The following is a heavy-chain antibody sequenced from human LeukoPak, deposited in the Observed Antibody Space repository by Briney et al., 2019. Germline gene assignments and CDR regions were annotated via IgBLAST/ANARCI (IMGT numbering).Heavy chain of an antibody. Sequence: GGSLRLSCAASGFTFSSYDIHWVRQATGKGLEWVSGIGTAGEIYYPGSVKGRFTISRENAKNSLYLQMNSLRAGDTAVYYCARAAYSSTWYSRYFDLWGRGTTVTVSS. J-gene: IGHJ2*01. CDR1: GFTFSSYD. CDR3: ARAAYSSTWYSRYFDL. V-gene: IGHV3-13*01. CDR2: IGTAGEI. D-gene: IGHD6-13*01.